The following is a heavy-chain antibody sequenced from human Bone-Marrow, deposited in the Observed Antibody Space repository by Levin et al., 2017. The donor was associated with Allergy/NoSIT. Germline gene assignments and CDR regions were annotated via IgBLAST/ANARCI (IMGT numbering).Heavy chain of an antibody. J-gene: IGHJ4*02. CDR2: LSYDGTTE. D-gene: IGHD1-1*01. Sequence: GESLKISCVGSGFTFENHGIHWVRQAPGKGLEWVSVLSYDGTTEYYADSVKGRLTSSRDNSKNTVYLQIQSLTADDTAVYYFARTGGNHRHEFDSWGQGILVTVSS. V-gene: IGHV3-30*03. CDR3: ARTGGNHRHEFDS. CDR1: GFTFENHG.